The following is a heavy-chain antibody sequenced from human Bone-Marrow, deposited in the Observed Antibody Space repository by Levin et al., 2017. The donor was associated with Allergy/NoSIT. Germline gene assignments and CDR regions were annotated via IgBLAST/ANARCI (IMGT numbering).Heavy chain of an antibody. D-gene: IGHD3-10*01. CDR3: ARVIWFKFDY. V-gene: IGHV3-7*01. CDR1: GFTFSNDW. Sequence: LAGGSLRLSCAASGFTFSNDWMSWVRQAPGKGLEWVAHINKDGSEEYYVDSVRGRLTVSRDNAKNSLFLQMNSLTADDTAVYYCARVIWFKFDYWGQGSLVTVSS. J-gene: IGHJ4*02. CDR2: INKDGSEE.